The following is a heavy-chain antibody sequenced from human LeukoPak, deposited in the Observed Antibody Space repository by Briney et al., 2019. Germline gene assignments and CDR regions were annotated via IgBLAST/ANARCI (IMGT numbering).Heavy chain of an antibody. CDR2: MNPNSGNT. J-gene: IGHJ6*02. CDR3: ARVGGSSYGMDV. CDR1: GGTFSSYA. V-gene: IGHV1-8*02. Sequence: PSASVKVSCKASGGTFSSYAINWVRQATGQGLEWMGWMNPNSGNTGYAQKFQGRVTMTRNTSISTAYVELSSLRSEDTAVYYCARVGGSSYGMDVWGQGTTVTVSS. D-gene: IGHD2-15*01.